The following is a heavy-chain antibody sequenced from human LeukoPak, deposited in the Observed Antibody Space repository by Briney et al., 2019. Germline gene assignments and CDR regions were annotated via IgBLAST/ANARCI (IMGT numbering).Heavy chain of an antibody. J-gene: IGHJ4*02. Sequence: GGSLRLSCAASGFTFSSYGMSWVRQAPGKGLEWVSAISGSGISTFYADSVKGRFTISRDNSKNTLYLQMNSLRAEDTAVYYCARRAGDYSHPYDYWGQGTLVTVSS. CDR1: GFTFSSYG. CDR2: ISGSGIST. D-gene: IGHD3-22*01. CDR3: ARRAGDYSHPYDY. V-gene: IGHV3-23*01.